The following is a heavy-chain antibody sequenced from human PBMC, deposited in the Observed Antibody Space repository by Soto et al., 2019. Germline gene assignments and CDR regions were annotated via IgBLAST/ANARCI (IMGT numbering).Heavy chain of an antibody. J-gene: IGHJ4*02. D-gene: IGHD2-21*01. CDR1: AFTFSSYA. CDR2: INTDGTTT. V-gene: IGHV3-74*01. Sequence: PGGSLRLSCAASAFTFSSYAMSWVRQAPGEGLVWVSRINTDGTTTTYADSVKGRFTTSRDNAANTLYLQMNSLRAEDTAVYYCATVPTGKFGVWNSWGQGTLVTVSS. CDR3: ATVPTGKFGVWNS.